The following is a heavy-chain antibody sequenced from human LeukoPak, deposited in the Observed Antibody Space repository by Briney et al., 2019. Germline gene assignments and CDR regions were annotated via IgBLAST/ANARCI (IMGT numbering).Heavy chain of an antibody. Sequence: GGSLRLSCAVSGFTVGSNDMSWVRQAPGEGLEWVSVLYSGGSTYYADSVKGRFTISRDNSKNTLSLEMNSLRAEDTAVYYCAKGVVGATFGFPIDQAYFDYWGQGTLVTVSS. V-gene: IGHV3-53*01. D-gene: IGHD1-26*01. CDR2: LYSGGST. CDR1: GFTVGSND. J-gene: IGHJ4*02. CDR3: AKGVVGATFGFPIDQAYFDY.